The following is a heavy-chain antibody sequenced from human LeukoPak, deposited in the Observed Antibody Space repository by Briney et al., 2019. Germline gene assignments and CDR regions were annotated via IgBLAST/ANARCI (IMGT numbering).Heavy chain of an antibody. CDR1: GCTFSSYA. CDR3: AKDLFDRVVGATPPDY. J-gene: IGHJ4*02. CDR2: ISGSGGST. V-gene: IGHV3-23*01. Sequence: QPGASLRLSCAASGCTFSSYAMSWVRQAPGKGLEWVSTISGSGGSTYYADSVKGRFTISRDNSKNTLYLQMNSLRAEDTAVYYCAKDLFDRVVGATPPDYWGQGTLVTVSS. D-gene: IGHD1-26*01.